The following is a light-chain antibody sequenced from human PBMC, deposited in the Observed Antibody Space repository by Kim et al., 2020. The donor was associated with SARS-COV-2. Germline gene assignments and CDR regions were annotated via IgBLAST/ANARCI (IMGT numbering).Light chain of an antibody. V-gene: IGKV2-28*01. CDR3: MQALQTPQLT. CDR1: QSLLHSNGFNY. CDR2: LGS. J-gene: IGKJ4*01. Sequence: ASISCRSSQSLLHSNGFNYLDWYLQKPGQSPQLLIYLGSNRASGVPDRFSGSGSGTDFTLKISRVEAEDVCVYYCMQALQTPQLTFGGGTKVDIK.